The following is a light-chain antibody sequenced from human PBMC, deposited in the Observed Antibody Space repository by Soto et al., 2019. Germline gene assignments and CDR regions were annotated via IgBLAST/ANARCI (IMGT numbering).Light chain of an antibody. CDR2: EVS. CDR1: SSDVGGYNY. J-gene: IGLJ3*02. Sequence: QSALTQPASMSGSPGQSITISCTGTSSDVGGYNYVSWYQQHPGKALKLMIYEVSNRPSGVSNRFSGSKSCNTASLTISGLQAEDEADYYCSSYTSSSTPGVFGGGTKLTVL. V-gene: IGLV2-14*01. CDR3: SSYTSSSTPGV.